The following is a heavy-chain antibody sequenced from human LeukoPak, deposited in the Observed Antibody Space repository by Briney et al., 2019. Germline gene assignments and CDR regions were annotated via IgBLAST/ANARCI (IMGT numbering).Heavy chain of an antibody. V-gene: IGHV3-23*01. CDR3: AKTYFYGYNSFADTNYFDY. Sequence: GGSLRLSCAASGFXFSSYAMSWVRQAPGKGLEWVSAISGSGGSTYYADSVKGRFTISRDNSKNTLYLQMNSLRAEDTAVYYCAKTYFYGYNSFADTNYFDYWGQGTLVTVSS. D-gene: IGHD5-24*01. J-gene: IGHJ4*02. CDR1: GFXFSSYA. CDR2: ISGSGGST.